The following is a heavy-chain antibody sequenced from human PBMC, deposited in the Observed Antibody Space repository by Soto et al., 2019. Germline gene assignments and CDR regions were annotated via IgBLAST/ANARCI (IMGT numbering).Heavy chain of an antibody. J-gene: IGHJ6*02. CDR3: AREGDPRYCSGGSCYSKYYYYYGMDV. CDR2: INPGGGST. CDR1: GYTFTSYY. D-gene: IGHD2-15*01. Sequence: QVQLVQSGAEVKKPGASVKVSCKASGYTFTSYYMHWVRQAPGQGLEWMGIINPGGGSTSYAQKFQGRVTMPRDTSTSTVYMELSSLRSEDTAVYYCAREGDPRYCSGGSCYSKYYYYYGMDVWGQGTTVTVSS. V-gene: IGHV1-46*01.